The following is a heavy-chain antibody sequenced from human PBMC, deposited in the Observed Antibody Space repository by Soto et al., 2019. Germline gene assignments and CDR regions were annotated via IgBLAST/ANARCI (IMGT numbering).Heavy chain of an antibody. J-gene: IGHJ4*02. Sequence: EVQLVESGGGLVQPGTSLRLTCAASGFTFDDYAMHWVRQVPGKGLEWVSGISWNSGSVDYADSVKGRFTISRDNAKRTLYLQLNSLTPGDTGFYYCAKDFDFGSGVDYWGQGTLVTVSS. CDR2: ISWNSGSV. V-gene: IGHV3-9*01. CDR1: GFTFDDYA. CDR3: AKDFDFGSGVDY. D-gene: IGHD3-3*01.